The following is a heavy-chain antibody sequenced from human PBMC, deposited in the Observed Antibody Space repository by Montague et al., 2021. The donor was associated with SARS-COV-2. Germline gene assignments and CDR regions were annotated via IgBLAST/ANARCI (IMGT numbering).Heavy chain of an antibody. V-gene: IGHV5-10-1*01. CDR2: IDPSDSNT. J-gene: IGHJ4*02. Sequence: QSGAEVKTPRESLRISCKGSGYSFTTYWINWVRQMPGKGLEWMGKIDPSDSNTYYSPSFQGHVTISVDKSISTAYLQWSSLKASDTAMFYCATPDYWGQGTLVTVSS. CDR3: ATPDY. CDR1: GYSFTTYW.